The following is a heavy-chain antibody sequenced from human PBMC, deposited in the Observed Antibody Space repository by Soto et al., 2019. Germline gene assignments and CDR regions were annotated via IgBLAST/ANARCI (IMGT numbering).Heavy chain of an antibody. D-gene: IGHD6-6*01. Sequence: QVQLVQSGAEVKKPGPSVKVPCKASGYTFTIYGISGVRQAPGKGLEWMGWITAYNGNTNYAQNLKGRVTMTTDKPTSTSYMELRSLRSDDAAVYYCATRLSIAARWGQGTLVTVSS. CDR1: GYTFTIYG. J-gene: IGHJ4*02. CDR3: ATRLSIAAR. CDR2: ITAYNGNT. V-gene: IGHV1-18*01.